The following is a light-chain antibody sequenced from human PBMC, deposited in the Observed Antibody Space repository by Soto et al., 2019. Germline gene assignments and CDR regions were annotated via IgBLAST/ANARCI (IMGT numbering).Light chain of an antibody. CDR2: DAS. CDR1: QSISSH. V-gene: IGKV3-11*01. Sequence: EIVLTQSPATLSLSPGERATLSCRASQSISSHLAWYQQKPGQAPRLLIYDASNRATGIPARFSGSGSGTDFTLTISRLEPEDFAVYYCQQYVSSSRTFGQGTKVEIK. J-gene: IGKJ1*01. CDR3: QQYVSSSRT.